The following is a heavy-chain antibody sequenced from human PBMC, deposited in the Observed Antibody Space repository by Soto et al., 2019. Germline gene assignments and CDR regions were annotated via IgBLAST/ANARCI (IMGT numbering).Heavy chain of an antibody. Sequence: QVQLVESGGGVVQPGRSLRLSCAASGFTFSSYAMHWVRQAPGKGLEWVAVISYDGSNKYYADSVKGRFTISRDNSKNMLYLQMNSLRAEDTAVYYCARDSGSYCSGGSCYPSNIWGQGTMVTVSS. D-gene: IGHD2-15*01. J-gene: IGHJ3*02. CDR2: ISYDGSNK. CDR3: ARDSGSYCSGGSCYPSNI. V-gene: IGHV3-30-3*01. CDR1: GFTFSSYA.